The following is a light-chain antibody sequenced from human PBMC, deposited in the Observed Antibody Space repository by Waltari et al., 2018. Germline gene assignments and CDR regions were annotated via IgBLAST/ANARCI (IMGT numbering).Light chain of an antibody. V-gene: IGKV3-20*01. Sequence: ESVLTQSPGTLSLSPGERATLSCRASQSVSSGYLAWYQQRPGQAPRLLIFGASTRATGVPDRFSGSGSGTDLTLTISGLEPEDFAVYYCQQYNNWPSYTFGQGTKLEIK. CDR2: GAS. CDR3: QQYNNWPSYT. J-gene: IGKJ2*01. CDR1: QSVSSGY.